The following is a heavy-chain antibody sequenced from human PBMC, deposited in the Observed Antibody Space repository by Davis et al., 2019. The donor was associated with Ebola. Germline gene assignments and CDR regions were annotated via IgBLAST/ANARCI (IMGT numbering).Heavy chain of an antibody. J-gene: IGHJ4*02. CDR1: GYTFTNYW. Sequence: GESLKISCKGSGYTFTNYWLGWVRQMPGKGLEWMGIIHPDDSDTRYSPSFQGQVTFSVDKSISTAYVQWSSLRASDTAMYYCARYGTMGTAINGGNADFLVWGQGTLVTVSS. V-gene: IGHV5-51*01. D-gene: IGHD4-23*01. CDR2: IHPDDSDT. CDR3: ARYGTMGTAINGGNADFLV.